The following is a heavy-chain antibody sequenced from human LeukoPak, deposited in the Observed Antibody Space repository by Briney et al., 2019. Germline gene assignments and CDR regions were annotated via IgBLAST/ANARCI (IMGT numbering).Heavy chain of an antibody. CDR1: GFTFSSYS. CDR3: ARDRAARGFDY. Sequence: GGFLRLSCAASGFTFSSYSMNWVRQAPGKGLEWVSSISSSSSYIYYADSVKGRFTISRDNAKNSLYLQMNSLRAEDTAVYYCARDRAARGFDYWGQGTLVTVSS. CDR2: ISSSSSYI. J-gene: IGHJ4*02. D-gene: IGHD6-6*01. V-gene: IGHV3-21*01.